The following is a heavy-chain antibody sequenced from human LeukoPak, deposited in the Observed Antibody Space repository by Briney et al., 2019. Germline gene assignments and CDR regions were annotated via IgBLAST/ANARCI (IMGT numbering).Heavy chain of an antibody. CDR3: ASNRITMVRVDDWFDP. CDR1: GGSFSGYY. J-gene: IGHJ5*02. Sequence: SETLSLTCAVYGGSFSGYYWSWVRQPPGKGLEWSGEINHSGSTNYNPSLKSRVTISVHTSKNQFSLKLSSVTAADTAVYYCASNRITMVRVDDWFDPWGQGTLVTVSS. D-gene: IGHD3-10*01. V-gene: IGHV4-34*01. CDR2: INHSGST.